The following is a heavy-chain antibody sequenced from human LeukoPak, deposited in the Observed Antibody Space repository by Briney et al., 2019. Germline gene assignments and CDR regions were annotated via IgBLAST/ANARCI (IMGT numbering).Heavy chain of an antibody. CDR3: ARNSLVDHFDY. CDR1: GGSIRGYH. J-gene: IGHJ4*02. V-gene: IGHV4-59*08. CDR2: FYYSGST. Sequence: SETLSLTCTVFGGSIRGYHWSWIRQPPGKGLEWIGHFYYSGSTNFNPSLKSRVTISVDTSKNQFSLKLSSVTAADTAVYYCARNSLVDHFDYWGQGTLVTVSS. D-gene: IGHD4-23*01.